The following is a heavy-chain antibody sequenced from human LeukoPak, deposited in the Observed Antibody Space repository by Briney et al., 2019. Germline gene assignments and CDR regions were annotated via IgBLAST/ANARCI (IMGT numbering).Heavy chain of an antibody. J-gene: IGHJ5*02. CDR1: GGTFSSYA. CDR2: IIPILGIA. D-gene: IGHD1-7*01. V-gene: IGHV1-69*04. CDR3: ARERPGSGTTYP. Sequence: RGASVKVSCKASGGTFSSYAISWVRQAPGQGLEWMGRIIPILGIANYAQKFQGRVTITADKSTSTAYMELSSLRSEDTAVYYCARERPGSGTTYPWGQGTLVTVSS.